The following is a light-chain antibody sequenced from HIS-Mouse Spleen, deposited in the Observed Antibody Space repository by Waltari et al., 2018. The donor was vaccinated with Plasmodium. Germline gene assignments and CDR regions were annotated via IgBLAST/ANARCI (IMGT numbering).Light chain of an antibody. J-gene: IGKJ3*01. CDR1: QSVSSN. CDR2: GAS. V-gene: IGKV3-15*01. Sequence: EIVLTHSPATLSVSPGDRDTLSCRASQSVSSNLAWYQQKPGQAPRLLIYGASTRATGIPARFSGSGSGTEFTLTISSLQSEDFAVYYCQQYNNWSFTFGPGTKVDIK. CDR3: QQYNNWSFT.